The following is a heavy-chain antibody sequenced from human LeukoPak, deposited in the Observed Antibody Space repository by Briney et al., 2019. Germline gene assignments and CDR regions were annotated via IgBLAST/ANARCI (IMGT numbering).Heavy chain of an antibody. Sequence: GASVKVSCKASGYSFTDNYIHWVRQAPGQGLEWMGIIDPSGGSTSYAQKFQGRVTMTRDTSTSTVYMELSSLRSDDTAVYYCARLSQQTFDIWGQGTLVTVSS. CDR2: IDPSGGST. CDR1: GYSFTDNY. J-gene: IGHJ3*02. V-gene: IGHV1-46*01. CDR3: ARLSQQTFDI.